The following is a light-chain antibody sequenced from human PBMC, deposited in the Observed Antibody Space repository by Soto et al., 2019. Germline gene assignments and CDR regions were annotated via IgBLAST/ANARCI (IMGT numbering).Light chain of an antibody. CDR2: GAS. V-gene: IGKV3-20*01. CDR3: QQYGSSPLT. CDR1: QTVNNNY. Sequence: EIVMTQSPATLSVSPGERATLSCRASQTVNNNYLAWYQQIPGQAPRLLISGASGRATGSPDRFSGSASGTDFTLTICRLEPEDFAVYYCQQYGSSPLTSGGGTKVDIK. J-gene: IGKJ4*01.